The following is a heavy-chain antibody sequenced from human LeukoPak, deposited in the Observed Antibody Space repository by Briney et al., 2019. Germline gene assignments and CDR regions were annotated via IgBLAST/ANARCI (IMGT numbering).Heavy chain of an antibody. CDR3: ASSGCSGGSCYSFDY. V-gene: IGHV1-69*05. Sequence: SVKVSCKASGGTFSSYAISWVRQAPGQGLEWMGGITPIFGTANYAQKFQGRVTITTDESTSTAYMELSSLRSEDTAVYYCASSGCSGGSCYSFDYWGQGTLVTVSS. CDR1: GGTFSSYA. CDR2: ITPIFGTA. D-gene: IGHD2-15*01. J-gene: IGHJ4*02.